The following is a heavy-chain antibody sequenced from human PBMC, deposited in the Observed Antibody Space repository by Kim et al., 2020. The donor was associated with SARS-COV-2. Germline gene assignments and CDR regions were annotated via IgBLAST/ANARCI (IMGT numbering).Heavy chain of an antibody. V-gene: IGHV3-74*01. D-gene: IGHD3-16*01. J-gene: IGHJ4*02. CDR3: ARDEGARQALRGFDY. Sequence: DSVKGRFTISRDNAKNTLYLQMNSLRVEDTAVYYCARDEGARQALRGFDYWGQGALVTVSA.